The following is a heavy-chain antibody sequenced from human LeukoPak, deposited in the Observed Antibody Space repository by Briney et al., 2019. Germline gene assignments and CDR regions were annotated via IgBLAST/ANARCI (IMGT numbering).Heavy chain of an antibody. Sequence: GGALSLSCAASGFTFSSYAMGWVRRAPGKGLEWVAVISFDGSNKYYADSVKGRFTISRDNSKNTLYLQMNSLRAEDTAVYYCARDSHLTQQLVFNTGPFDYWGQGTLVTVSS. CDR1: GFTFSSYA. D-gene: IGHD6-13*01. V-gene: IGHV3-30-3*01. CDR2: ISFDGSNK. J-gene: IGHJ4*02. CDR3: ARDSHLTQQLVFNTGPFDY.